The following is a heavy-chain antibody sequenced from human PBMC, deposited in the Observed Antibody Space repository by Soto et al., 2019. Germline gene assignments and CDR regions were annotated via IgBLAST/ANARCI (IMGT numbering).Heavy chain of an antibody. CDR1: GDSVSSNSAA. Sequence: PSQTLSLTCAISGDSVSSNSAAWNWIRQSPSRGLEWLGRTYYRSKWYNDYAVSVKSRITINPDTSKNQFSLQLNSVTPEDTAVYYCAREESSVTIFGVVITYLDYWGQGTPVTVSS. D-gene: IGHD3-3*01. CDR3: AREESSVTIFGVVITYLDY. J-gene: IGHJ4*02. V-gene: IGHV6-1*01. CDR2: TYYRSKWYN.